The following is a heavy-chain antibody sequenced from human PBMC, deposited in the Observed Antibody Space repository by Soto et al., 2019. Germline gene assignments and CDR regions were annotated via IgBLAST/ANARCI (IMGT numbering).Heavy chain of an antibody. CDR3: ARDLEIGGYDTDYGMDV. Sequence: GGSLRLSCAASGFTFSSYGMHWVRQAPGKGLEWVAVIWYDGSNKYYADSVKGRFTISRDNSKNTLYLQMNSLRAEDTAVYYCARDLEIGGYDTDYGMDVWGQGTTVTVSS. V-gene: IGHV3-33*01. D-gene: IGHD5-12*01. CDR2: IWYDGSNK. J-gene: IGHJ6*02. CDR1: GFTFSSYG.